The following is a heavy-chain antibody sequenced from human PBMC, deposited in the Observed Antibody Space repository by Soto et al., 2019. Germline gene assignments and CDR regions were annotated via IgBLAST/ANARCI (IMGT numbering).Heavy chain of an antibody. D-gene: IGHD1-26*01. CDR3: AKDISGRGSFYYYHGLDV. Sequence: GGSLRLSCAASKFTFDDYAMHWVRQAPGKGLEWVSGISWNGGSIGYADSVKARFTISRDNAKNSLYLQMNSLRVEDTALYYCAKDISGRGSFYYYHGLDVWGQGTTVTVSS. J-gene: IGHJ6*02. CDR1: KFTFDDYA. CDR2: ISWNGGSI. V-gene: IGHV3-9*01.